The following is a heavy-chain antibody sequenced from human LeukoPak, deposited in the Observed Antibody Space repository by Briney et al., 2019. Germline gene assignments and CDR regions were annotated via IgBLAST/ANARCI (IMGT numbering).Heavy chain of an antibody. CDR1: GFTFDNYA. CDR3: AKDVQANNYYFGMDV. Sequence: GGSLRLSCAASGFTFDNYAIYWVRQGPGKGLEWVSLISGDGETTFYADSVKGRFTISRDNSKTSLYLQMNSLRIEDTGLYFCAKDVQANNYYFGMDVWGQGTTVTVSS. D-gene: IGHD2/OR15-2a*01. V-gene: IGHV3-43*02. J-gene: IGHJ6*02. CDR2: ISGDGETT.